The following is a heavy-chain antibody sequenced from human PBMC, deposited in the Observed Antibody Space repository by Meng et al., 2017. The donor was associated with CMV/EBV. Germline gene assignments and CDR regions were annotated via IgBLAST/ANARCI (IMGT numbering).Heavy chain of an antibody. CDR1: GGTFSSYA. D-gene: IGHD5-24*01. V-gene: IGHV1-69*12. CDR3: ARMPRDGYNYIDY. J-gene: IGHJ4*02. CDR2: IIPIFGTA. Sequence: QVQLVQAGAEVKKAGSSVKVSCKASGGTFSSYAISWVRQAPGQGLEWMGGIIPIFGTANYAQKFQGRVTITADESTSTAYMELSSLRSEDTAVYYCARMPRDGYNYIDYWGQGTLVTVSS.